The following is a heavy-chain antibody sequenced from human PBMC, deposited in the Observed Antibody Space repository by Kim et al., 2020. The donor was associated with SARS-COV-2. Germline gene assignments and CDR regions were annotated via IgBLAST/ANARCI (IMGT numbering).Heavy chain of an antibody. V-gene: IGHV2-70*01. J-gene: IGHJ6*02. CDR2: IDWDDDK. D-gene: IGHD3-22*01. Sequence: SGPMLVNPTQTLTLTCTFSGFSLSTSGMCVSWIRQPPGKALEWLALIDWDDDKYYSTSLKTRLTISKDTSKNQVVLTMTNMDPVDTATYYCARMYYYDSSGYPYGMDVWGQGTTVTVSS. CDR1: GFSLSTSGMC. CDR3: ARMYYYDSSGYPYGMDV.